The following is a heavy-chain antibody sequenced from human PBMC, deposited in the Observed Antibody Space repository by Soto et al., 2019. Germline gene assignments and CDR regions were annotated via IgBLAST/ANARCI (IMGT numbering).Heavy chain of an antibody. J-gene: IGHJ4*02. CDR2: ISGSGGST. D-gene: IGHD2-2*02. V-gene: IGHV3-23*01. Sequence: GGSLRLSCAASGFTFSSYAMSWVRQAPGKGLEWVSAISGSGGSTYYADSVKGRFTISRDNSKNTLYLQMNSLRAEDMAVYYCAKGIVPGRGSVPAAIGDYWGQGTLVTVSS. CDR1: GFTFSSYA. CDR3: AKGIVPGRGSVPAAIGDY.